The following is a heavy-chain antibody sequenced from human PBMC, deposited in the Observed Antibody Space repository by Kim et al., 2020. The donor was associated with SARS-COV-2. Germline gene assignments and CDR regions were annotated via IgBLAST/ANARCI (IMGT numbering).Heavy chain of an antibody. CDR1: GYTFTGYY. CDR2: INPNSGGT. D-gene: IGHD2-2*01. V-gene: IGHV1-2*06. Sequence: ASVKVSCKASGYTFTGYYMHWVRQAPGQGLEWMGRINPNSGGTNYAQKFQGRVTMTRDTSISTAYMELSRLRSDDTAVYYCARDFDSYAKWSRQYWGQGTLVTVSS. J-gene: IGHJ4*02. CDR3: ARDFDSYAKWSRQY.